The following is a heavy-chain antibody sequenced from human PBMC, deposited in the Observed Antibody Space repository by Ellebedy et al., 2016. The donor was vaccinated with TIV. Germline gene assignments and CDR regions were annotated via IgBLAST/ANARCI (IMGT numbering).Heavy chain of an antibody. J-gene: IGHJ4*02. CDR3: ARGSGPSDY. CDR1: GFSFSDYY. Sequence: GGSLRLSCVASGFSFSDYYMSWIRQAPGKGLEWVSYITSTGTTIYYADSVKGRFTISRDNAKNSLYLQMNSLRGEDTAVYYCARGSGPSDYWGQGILVTVSS. V-gene: IGHV3-11*04. CDR2: ITSTGTTI.